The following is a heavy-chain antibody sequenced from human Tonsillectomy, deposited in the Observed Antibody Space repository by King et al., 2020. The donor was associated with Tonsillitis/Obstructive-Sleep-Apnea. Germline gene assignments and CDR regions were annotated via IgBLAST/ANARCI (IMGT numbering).Heavy chain of an antibody. J-gene: IGHJ3*02. CDR3: ARPYCGGDCYSPEAFDI. CDR1: GYSFTSYW. Sequence: EVQLVQSGAEVKKPGESLRISCKGSGYSFTSYWISWVRQMPGKGLEWMGRIDPSDSYTNYSPSFQGHVTISADKSISTAYLQWSSLKASDTAMYYCARPYCGGDCYSPEAFDIWGQGTMVTVSS. V-gene: IGHV5-10-1*03. D-gene: IGHD2-21*02. CDR2: IDPSDSYT.